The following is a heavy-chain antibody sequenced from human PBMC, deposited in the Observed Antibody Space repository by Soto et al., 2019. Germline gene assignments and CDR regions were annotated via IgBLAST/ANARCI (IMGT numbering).Heavy chain of an antibody. D-gene: IGHD1-1*01. CDR3: ATQGFGTLHGLVDV. V-gene: IGHV4-59*08. CDR1: GGSITSITNHY. CDR2: ISYSGHT. Sequence: SETLSLTCTVSGGSITSITNHYCSWIRQPPGKGLEWIGYISYSGHTSYKPSLKSRVILSVDTSKNQVSLNLVSVTAADTAVYYCATQGFGTLHGLVDVWGQGTTVTVSS. J-gene: IGHJ6*02.